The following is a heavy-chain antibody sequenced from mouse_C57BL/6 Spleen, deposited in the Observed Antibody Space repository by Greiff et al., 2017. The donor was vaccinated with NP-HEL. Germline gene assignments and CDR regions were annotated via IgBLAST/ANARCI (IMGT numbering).Heavy chain of an antibody. D-gene: IGHD1-1*01. Sequence: QVQLQQPGAELVKPGASVKLSCKASGYTFTSYWMHWVKQRPGQGLEWIGMIHPNSGSTNYNEKFKSKATLTVDKSSSTAYMQPSSLTSEDSAVYYCARYTVVARYFDVWGTGTTVTVSS. V-gene: IGHV1-64*01. CDR1: GYTFTSYW. CDR3: ARYTVVARYFDV. J-gene: IGHJ1*03. CDR2: IHPNSGST.